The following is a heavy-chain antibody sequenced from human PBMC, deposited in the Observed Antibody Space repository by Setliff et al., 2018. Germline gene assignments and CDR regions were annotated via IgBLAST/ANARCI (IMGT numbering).Heavy chain of an antibody. CDR3: ARALGGISAAGNNWLDS. CDR1: GDTFSTYA. Sequence: SVKVSCKASGDTFSTYALSWVRQAPGQGLEWMGGIIPLFGTTKYAQKFQDRITMTADESATTAYMELTSLRSEDTAVYYCARALGGISAAGNNWLDSWGQGTLVTVSS. D-gene: IGHD6-13*01. V-gene: IGHV1-69*13. J-gene: IGHJ5*01. CDR2: IIPLFGTT.